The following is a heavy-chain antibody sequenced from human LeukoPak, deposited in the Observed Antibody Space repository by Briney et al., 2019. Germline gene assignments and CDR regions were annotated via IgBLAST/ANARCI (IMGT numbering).Heavy chain of an antibody. CDR1: GFTFSIYS. J-gene: IGHJ4*02. D-gene: IGHD5-12*01. Sequence: GGSLRLSCAASGFTFSIYSMNWVRQAPGKGLEWVSYISSSSSTIHYADSVKGRFTISRDNSKNTLYLQMNSLRAEDTAVYYCARGPSGYHNTGGQGTLVTVSS. CDR3: ARGPSGYHNT. CDR2: ISSSSSTI. V-gene: IGHV3-48*01.